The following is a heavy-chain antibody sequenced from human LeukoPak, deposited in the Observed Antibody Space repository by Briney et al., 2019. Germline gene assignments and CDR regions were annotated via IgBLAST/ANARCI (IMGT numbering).Heavy chain of an antibody. CDR2: IYTSGTT. Sequence: MTSETLSLTCTVSGGSISSGNYCWNWIRQPAGNGLEWIWRIYTSGTTNYNPSLKSRVTISVDTSKNQFSLTLSSVTAADTAVYYCARMGTVTTKFAPWGQGTLVTVSS. J-gene: IGHJ5*02. D-gene: IGHD4-17*01. CDR3: ARMGTVTTKFAP. V-gene: IGHV4-61*02. CDR1: GGSISSGNYC.